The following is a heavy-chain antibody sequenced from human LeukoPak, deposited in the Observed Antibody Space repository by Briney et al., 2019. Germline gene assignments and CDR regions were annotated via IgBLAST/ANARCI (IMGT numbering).Heavy chain of an antibody. CDR1: GGSISSYY. CDR2: VHYSGST. V-gene: IGHV4-59*01. CDR3: ARDRSDIYAFDI. Sequence: SETLSLTCTVSGGSISSYYWSWIRQPPGRGLEWIGYVHYSGSTNYNPSLKSRVTTPVDTSKNQFSLKLSSVTAADTAVYYCARDRSDIYAFDIWGQGTMVTVSS. J-gene: IGHJ3*02. D-gene: IGHD3-9*01.